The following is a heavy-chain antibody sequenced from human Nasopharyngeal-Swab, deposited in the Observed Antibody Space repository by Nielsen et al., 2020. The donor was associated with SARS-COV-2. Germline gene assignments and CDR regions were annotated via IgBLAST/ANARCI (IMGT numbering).Heavy chain of an antibody. J-gene: IGHJ4*02. Sequence: GESLKISCAASGFTFSSYAIHWARQAPGKGLEWVAVIWFDGSNKYYADSVKGRFTISRDNSKNTVYLQMNSLRGEDTAMYFCARDVGVTTSTLDYFDYWGQGTLVTVSS. CDR1: GFTFSSYA. CDR2: IWFDGSNK. V-gene: IGHV3-33*01. CDR3: ARDVGVTTSTLDYFDY. D-gene: IGHD4-17*01.